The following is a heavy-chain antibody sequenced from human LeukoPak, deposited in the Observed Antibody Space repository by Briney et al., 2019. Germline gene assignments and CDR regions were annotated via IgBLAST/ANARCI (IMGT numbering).Heavy chain of an antibody. J-gene: IGHJ5*02. CDR1: GYTFTGHY. V-gene: IGHV1-2*02. CDR2: INPNSGGT. Sequence: TSVKVSCKASGYTFTGHYMHWVRQAPGQGLEWMGWINPNSGGTNFAQRFQGRVTMTRDSSISTAYMELSRLRSDDTAVYYCAREIGRDYGDYGGWFDPRGQGTLVTVSS. CDR3: AREIGRDYGDYGGWFDP. D-gene: IGHD4-17*01.